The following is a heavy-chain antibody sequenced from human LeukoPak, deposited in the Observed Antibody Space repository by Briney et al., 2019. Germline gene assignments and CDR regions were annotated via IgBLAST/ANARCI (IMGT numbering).Heavy chain of an antibody. CDR3: AREVKAVAGEGAFDI. CDR2: ISSSSSSYI. CDR1: GFTFSSYA. V-gene: IGHV3-21*01. Sequence: GGSLRLSCAASGFTFSSYAMSWVRQAPGKGLEWVSSISSSSSSYIYYADSVKGRFTISRDNAKNSLYLQMNSLRAGDTAVYYCAREVKAVAGEGAFDIWGQGTMVTVSS. J-gene: IGHJ3*02. D-gene: IGHD6-19*01.